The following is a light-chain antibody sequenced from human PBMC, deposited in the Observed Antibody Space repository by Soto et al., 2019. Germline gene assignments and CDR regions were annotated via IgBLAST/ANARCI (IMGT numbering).Light chain of an antibody. CDR3: ETWDGNTWV. CDR2: LEDSGNY. CDR1: SGHRTYV. Sequence: QLVLTQSSSASASLGSSVKLTCTLSSGHRTYVIAWHQQQPGKAPRYLMRLEDSGNYNRGSGVPDRFSGSSSGADRYLTISDLPFEDEADYYCETWDGNTWVFGGGTKLTVL. J-gene: IGLJ3*02. V-gene: IGLV4-60*02.